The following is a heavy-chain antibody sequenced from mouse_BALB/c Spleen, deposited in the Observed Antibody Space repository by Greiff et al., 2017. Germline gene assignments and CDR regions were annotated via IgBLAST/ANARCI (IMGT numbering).Heavy chain of an antibody. CDR2: IWSGGST. V-gene: IGHV2-2*02. D-gene: IGHD2-14*01. J-gene: IGHJ3*01. Sequence: VKLQESGPGLVQPSQSLSITCTVSGFSLTSYGVHWVRQSPGKGLEWLGVIWSGGSTDYNAAFISRLSISKDNSKSQVFFKMNSLQANDTAIYYCATSPAYYRYDAWFAYWGQGTLVTVSA. CDR3: ATSPAYYRYDAWFAY. CDR1: GFSLTSYG.